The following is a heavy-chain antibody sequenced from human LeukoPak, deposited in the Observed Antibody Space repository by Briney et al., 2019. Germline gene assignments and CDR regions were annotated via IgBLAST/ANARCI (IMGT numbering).Heavy chain of an antibody. D-gene: IGHD4-17*01. CDR3: ARDLEPTTVDPAIGYYYYYGMDV. J-gene: IGHJ6*02. CDR2: INPNSGGT. Sequence: ASVKVSCKASGYIFTGYYMHWVRQAPGQGLEWMGWINPNSGGTNYAQKFQGWVTMTRDTSISTAYMELSRLRSDDTAVYYCARDLEPTTVDPAIGYYYYYGMDVWGQGTTVTVSS. CDR1: GYIFTGYY. V-gene: IGHV1-2*04.